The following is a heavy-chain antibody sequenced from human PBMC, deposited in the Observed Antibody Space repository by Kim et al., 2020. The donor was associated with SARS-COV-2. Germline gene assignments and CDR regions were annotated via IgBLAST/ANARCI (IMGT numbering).Heavy chain of an antibody. CDR1: GFTFSSYG. D-gene: IGHD6-13*01. CDR3: AKGVGAAGNPTDYYYYYGMDV. CDR2: IWYDGSNK. J-gene: IGHJ6*02. V-gene: IGHV3-33*06. Sequence: GGSLRLSCAASGFTFSSYGMHWVRQAPGKGLEWVAVIWYDGSNKYYADSVKGRFTISRDNSKNTLYLQMNSLRAEDTAVYYCAKGVGAAGNPTDYYYYYGMDVWGQGTTVTVSS.